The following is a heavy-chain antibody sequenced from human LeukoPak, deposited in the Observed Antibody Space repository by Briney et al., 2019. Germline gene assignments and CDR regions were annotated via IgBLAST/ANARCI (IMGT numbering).Heavy chain of an antibody. Sequence: GGSLRLSCAASGLTFSSYSFNWVRQVPGKELEWVSSIATTFYTYYTDSVKGRFTISRDNAKNSLYLQMISLRAEDTAVYYCARMRANWYEDYWGQGTLVTVSS. J-gene: IGHJ4*02. D-gene: IGHD6-13*01. V-gene: IGHV3-21*01. CDR3: ARMRANWYEDY. CDR2: IATTFYT. CDR1: GLTFSSYS.